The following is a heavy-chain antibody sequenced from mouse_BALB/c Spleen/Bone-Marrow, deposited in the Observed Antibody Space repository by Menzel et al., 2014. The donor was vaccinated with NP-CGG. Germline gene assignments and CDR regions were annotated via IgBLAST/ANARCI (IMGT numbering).Heavy chain of an antibody. CDR1: GFTFSNYG. CDR3: ARHAYYDQTEVSFVY. D-gene: IGHD2-4*01. V-gene: IGHV5-9-2*01. Sequence: EVKVVESGGGLVKSGGSLKLSCAASGFTFSNYGMSWVRQTPEKRLEWVATISGGGSYTLYSDSVKGRFTISRDNAKNNLYLQLSSLRSEDTALYYCARHAYYDQTEVSFVYWGQGTLVTVSA. CDR2: ISGGGSYT. J-gene: IGHJ3*01.